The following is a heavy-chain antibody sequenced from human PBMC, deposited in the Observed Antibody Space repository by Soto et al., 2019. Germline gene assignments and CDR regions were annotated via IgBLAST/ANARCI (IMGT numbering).Heavy chain of an antibody. V-gene: IGHV1-3*01. CDR3: TREAIVAGNSLVP. CDR2: MNPNTGNI. Sequence: HVQLVQSGAEVKRPGASVKVSCRASGYNFVDYALHWVRQAPGQGLEWGGWMNPNTGNIKYSQKFEDRVSTTIDTLTSTAYTELTGLRSEDTSVYFGTREAIVAGNSLVPWRQGTLVTVS. J-gene: IGHJ5*02. D-gene: IGHD5-12*01. CDR1: GYNFVDYA.